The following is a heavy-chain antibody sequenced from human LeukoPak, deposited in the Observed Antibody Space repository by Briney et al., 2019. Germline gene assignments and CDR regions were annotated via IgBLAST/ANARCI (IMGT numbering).Heavy chain of an antibody. V-gene: IGHV1-8*01. CDR1: GYTFTSYD. J-gene: IGHJ5*02. Sequence: GASVKVSCKASGYTFTSYDINWVRQATGQGLEWMGWMNPNSGNTGYAQKFQGRVTMTRNTSISTAYMELSSLRSEDTAVYYCARSPSKIAARRFGWFDPWGQGTLVTVSS. CDR2: MNPNSGNT. D-gene: IGHD6-6*01. CDR3: ARSPSKIAARRFGWFDP.